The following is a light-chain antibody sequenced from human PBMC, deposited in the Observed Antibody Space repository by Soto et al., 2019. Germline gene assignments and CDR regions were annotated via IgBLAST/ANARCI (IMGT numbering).Light chain of an antibody. V-gene: IGKV1-8*01. J-gene: IGKJ4*01. CDR2: AAS. Sequence: AIRMTQSPSSFSASTGDRVTITCRASQGISSYLAWYQQKPGKAPKLLIYAASTLQSGVPSRFSGSGSGTDFTLTIRCLQSEDFATYDCQQYYSYPLTFGGGTKVEIK. CDR3: QQYYSYPLT. CDR1: QGISSY.